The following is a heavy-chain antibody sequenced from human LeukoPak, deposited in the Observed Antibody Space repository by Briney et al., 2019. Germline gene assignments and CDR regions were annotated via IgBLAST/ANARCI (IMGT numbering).Heavy chain of an antibody. V-gene: IGHV4-31*03. CDR1: GGSISSDGYY. Sequence: PSETLSLTCTVSGGSISSDGYYWIWLRQHPGKGREWIGYIYYSGNTYYNPSLKSRVTISVDTSKNQFSLKLSSVTAADTAVYYCARTVPAAHFDYWGQGTLVTVSS. D-gene: IGHD2-2*01. CDR3: ARTVPAAHFDY. J-gene: IGHJ4*02. CDR2: IYYSGNT.